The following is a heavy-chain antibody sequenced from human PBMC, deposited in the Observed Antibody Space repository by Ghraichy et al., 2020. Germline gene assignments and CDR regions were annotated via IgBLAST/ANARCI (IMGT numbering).Heavy chain of an antibody. Sequence: SQTLSLTCAVYGGSFSGYYWSWIRQPPGKGLEWIGEMNHSGSTNYNPSLKSRVTISVDTSKNQFSLKLSSVTAADTAVYYCARGRPRGRSGTEIMKARFDYWGQGTLVTVSS. CDR3: ARGRPRGRSGTEIMKARFDY. V-gene: IGHV4-34*01. D-gene: IGHD3-3*01. CDR1: GGSFSGYY. J-gene: IGHJ4*02. CDR2: MNHSGST.